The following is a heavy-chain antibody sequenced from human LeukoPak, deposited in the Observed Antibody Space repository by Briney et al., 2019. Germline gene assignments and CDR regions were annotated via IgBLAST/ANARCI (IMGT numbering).Heavy chain of an antibody. Sequence: ASVKVSCKASGYAFTSYGISWVRQAPGQGLEWMGWISAYNGNTNYAQKLQGRVTMTTDTYTSTAYMELRSLRSDDTAVYYCARAPQTVPGAMIFYRGQGTLVTVSS. J-gene: IGHJ4*02. V-gene: IGHV1-18*01. CDR3: ARAPQTVPGAMIFY. CDR1: GYAFTSYG. D-gene: IGHD2-2*01. CDR2: ISAYNGNT.